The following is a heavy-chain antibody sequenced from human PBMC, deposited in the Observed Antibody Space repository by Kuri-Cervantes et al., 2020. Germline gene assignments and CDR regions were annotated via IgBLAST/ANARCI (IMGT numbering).Heavy chain of an antibody. V-gene: IGHV1-8*01. J-gene: IGHJ5*02. CDR3: ARAAADKDWFDP. CDR2: MNPNSGNT. CDR1: GYTFTSYD. Sequence: ASVKVSCKASGYTFTSYDINWVRQATGQGLEWMGWMNPNSGNTGYAQKFQGRVTMTRNTSISTAYMELSSLRSEDTAVYYCARAAADKDWFDPWGQGTQVTVSS. D-gene: IGHD6-13*01.